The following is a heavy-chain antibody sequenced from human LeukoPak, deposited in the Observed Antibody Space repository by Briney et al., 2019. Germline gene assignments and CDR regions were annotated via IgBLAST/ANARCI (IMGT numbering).Heavy chain of an antibody. V-gene: IGHV3-48*01. CDR2: ISSSSSTI. D-gene: IGHD2-2*01. Sequence: GGSLRLSCATSGFTFSTHPMNWVRQAPGKGLEWVSYISSSSSTIYYADSVKGRFTISRDNAKNSLYLQMDSLRAEDTAIYYCAREQRGVVVLWLWGQGTLVTVSS. CDR1: GFTFSTHP. CDR3: AREQRGVVVLWL. J-gene: IGHJ4*02.